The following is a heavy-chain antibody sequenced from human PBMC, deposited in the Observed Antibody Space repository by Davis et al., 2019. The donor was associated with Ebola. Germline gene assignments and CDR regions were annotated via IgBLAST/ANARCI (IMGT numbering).Heavy chain of an antibody. CDR3: AKAATPHYYGSGSSLGF. J-gene: IGHJ4*02. D-gene: IGHD3-10*01. CDR1: GFTFDYYA. CDR2: ISWNSGSI. V-gene: IGHV3-9*01. Sequence: SLKISCAASGFTFDYYAMHWVRQAPGKGLEWVSGISWNSGSIGYADSVKGRFTISRDNAKNSLYLQMNSLRAEDTALYYCAKAATPHYYGSGSSLGFWGQGTLVTVSS.